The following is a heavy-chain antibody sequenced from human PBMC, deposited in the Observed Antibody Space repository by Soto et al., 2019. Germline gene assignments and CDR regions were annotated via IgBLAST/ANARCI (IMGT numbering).Heavy chain of an antibody. D-gene: IGHD3-22*01. CDR2: IIPFFGTP. CDR1: GGTFSNYA. CDR3: AKDKGGYSPHFDS. J-gene: IGHJ4*02. V-gene: IGHV1-69*06. Sequence: QLVQSGAEVKKPGSSVKVSCKTSGGTFSNYAISWVRQAPGQGLEWMGGIIPFFGTPNYAQNFQGRVTITADKSTSTANMELSSLRPDDTAVYYCAKDKGGYSPHFDSWGQGTLVTVSS.